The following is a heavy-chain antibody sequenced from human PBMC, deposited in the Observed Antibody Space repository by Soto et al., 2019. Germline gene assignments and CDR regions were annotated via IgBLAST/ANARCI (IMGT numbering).Heavy chain of an antibody. CDR1: GYTFTSYD. CDR3: GREVVITKYYYYYGMDV. V-gene: IGHV1-8*01. D-gene: IGHD3-22*01. J-gene: IGHJ6*02. CDR2: MNPNSGNT. Sequence: ASVKVSCKASGYTFTSYDINWVRQATGQGLEWMGWMNPNSGNTIYAQKFQGRVTMTRNTSISRAYMEVSSLRSEDTDGYYCGREVVITKYYYYYGMDVWGQGTTVTVSS.